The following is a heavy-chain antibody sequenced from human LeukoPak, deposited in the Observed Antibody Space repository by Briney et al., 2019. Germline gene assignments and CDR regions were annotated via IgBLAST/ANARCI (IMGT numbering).Heavy chain of an antibody. V-gene: IGHV3-30*02. CDR1: GFSFSSYG. Sequence: PGGSLRLSCGGSGFSFSSYGMHWVPQAPGKGLEWVAFIRSHGSNKYYADSVKGRFTISRDNSKHTLYLQMNSLRAEDTAVYYCARILDSAWGELGYWGQGTLVTVSS. CDR3: ARILDSAWGELGY. J-gene: IGHJ4*02. CDR2: IRSHGSNK. D-gene: IGHD6-19*01.